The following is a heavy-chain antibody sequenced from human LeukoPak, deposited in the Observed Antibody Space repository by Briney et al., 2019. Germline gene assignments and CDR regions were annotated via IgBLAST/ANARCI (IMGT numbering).Heavy chain of an antibody. Sequence: PGGSLRLSCAGSRFTFSSYSMNWVRQAPGKGLEWVGFIRSKTYDGTTEYAASVKGRFTISRDDSKRIAYLQMNSLKTDDTAVYYCTRVWLQYFDYWGQGTLITVSS. CDR1: RFTFSSYS. CDR3: TRVWLQYFDY. V-gene: IGHV3-49*04. J-gene: IGHJ4*02. CDR2: IRSKTYDGTT. D-gene: IGHD5-24*01.